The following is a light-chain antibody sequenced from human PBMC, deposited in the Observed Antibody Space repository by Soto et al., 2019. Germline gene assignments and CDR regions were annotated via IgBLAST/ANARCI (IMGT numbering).Light chain of an antibody. CDR3: QQYHTYWWT. CDR2: TAS. J-gene: IGKJ1*01. V-gene: IGKV1-5*03. CDR1: QSISSY. Sequence: DIQMPQSPSSLSASVGDRVTITCRASQSISSYLNWYQQKPGKAPKLLIYTASTLQGEVPSRFSGSGSETEFTLTINSLQPDDSATYYCQQYHTYWWTFGQGTKVDIK.